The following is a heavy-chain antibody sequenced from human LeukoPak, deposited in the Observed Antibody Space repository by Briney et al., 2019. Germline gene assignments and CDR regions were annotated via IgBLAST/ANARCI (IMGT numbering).Heavy chain of an antibody. D-gene: IGHD3-3*01. V-gene: IGHV3-74*01. Sequence: GGSLRLSCAASGFTFSSYWMHWVRQAPGKGLVWVSRINSDGSSTSYADSVKGRFTISRDNAKNTLYLQMNSLRAEDTAVYYCAKDQNYDFWSGYIGYWGQGTLVTVSS. CDR2: INSDGSST. CDR1: GFTFSSYW. CDR3: AKDQNYDFWSGYIGY. J-gene: IGHJ4*02.